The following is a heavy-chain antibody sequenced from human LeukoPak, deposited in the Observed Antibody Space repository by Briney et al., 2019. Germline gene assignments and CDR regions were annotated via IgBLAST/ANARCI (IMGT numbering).Heavy chain of an antibody. J-gene: IGHJ4*02. CDR1: GFTFSSYA. CDR3: AKDNWLPSSPAVAGLGD. D-gene: IGHD6-19*01. CDR2: IRRDGSDR. V-gene: IGHV3-30*02. Sequence: PGRSLRLSCAASGFTFSSYAMHWVRQAPGKGLEWVAFIRRDGSDRFHADSVKGRFTISRDNSRNTLYLQMNSLTVEDTAVYYCAKDNWLPSSPAVAGLGDWNQGTLVTVSS.